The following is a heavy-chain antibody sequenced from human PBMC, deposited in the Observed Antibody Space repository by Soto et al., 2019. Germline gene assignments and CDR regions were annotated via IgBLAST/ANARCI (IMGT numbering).Heavy chain of an antibody. CDR3: AREGDSSGTPGFDP. V-gene: IGHV3-7*01. J-gene: IGHJ5*02. Sequence: ESGGGLVQPGGSLRLSCAASGVTFSSYWMSWVRQAPGKGLEWVANIKQDGSEKYYVDSVKGRFTISRDNAKNSLYLQMNSLRAEDTAVYYCAREGDSSGTPGFDPWGQGTLVTVSS. CDR1: GVTFSSYW. D-gene: IGHD3-22*01. CDR2: IKQDGSEK.